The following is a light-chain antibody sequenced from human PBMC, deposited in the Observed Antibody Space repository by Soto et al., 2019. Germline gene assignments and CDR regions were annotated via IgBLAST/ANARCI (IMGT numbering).Light chain of an antibody. J-gene: IGKJ1*01. CDR1: QSVGSY. CDR2: GAS. Sequence: EIVLTQSPATLSLSPGERATLSCRASQSVGSYLAWYQQKPGQAPRPLIYGASKRAPGVSARFSGSGSGTDFTLTISSLEPEDFAVYYCQQRSNWPPWTFGQGTKVDIK. V-gene: IGKV3-11*01. CDR3: QQRSNWPPWT.